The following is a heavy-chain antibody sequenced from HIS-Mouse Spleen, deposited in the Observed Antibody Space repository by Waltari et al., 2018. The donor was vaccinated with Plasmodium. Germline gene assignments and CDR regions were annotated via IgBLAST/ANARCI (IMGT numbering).Heavy chain of an antibody. Sequence: GFTFSSYSMHWVRQAPGKGLEWVSSMSSSSSYIYYADSVKGRFTISRDNAKNSLYLQMNSLRAENTAVYYCARATRLEVRSYWYFDLWGRGTLVTVSS. D-gene: IGHD3-3*01. V-gene: IGHV3-21*01. CDR1: GFTFSSYS. J-gene: IGHJ2*01. CDR2: MSSSSSYI. CDR3: ARATRLEVRSYWYFDL.